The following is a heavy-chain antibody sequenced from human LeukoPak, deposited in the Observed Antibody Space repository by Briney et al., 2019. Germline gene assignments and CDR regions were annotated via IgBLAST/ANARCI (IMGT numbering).Heavy chain of an antibody. Sequence: SETLSLTCAVYGGSFSGYYWSWIRQPPGKGLEWIGEINHSGSTNYNPSLKSRVTISVDTSKNQFSLKLSSVTAADTAVYYCARGGDDSDAFDIWGQGTMVTVSS. CDR1: GGSFSGYY. V-gene: IGHV4-34*01. CDR2: INHSGST. J-gene: IGHJ3*02. D-gene: IGHD3-16*01. CDR3: ARGGDDSDAFDI.